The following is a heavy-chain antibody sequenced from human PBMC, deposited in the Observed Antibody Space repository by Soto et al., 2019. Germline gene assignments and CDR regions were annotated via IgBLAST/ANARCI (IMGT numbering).Heavy chain of an antibody. CDR1: GFSLSTNGMG. D-gene: IGHD5-12*01. CDR3: ARHTRGVYDLDRLWEKFDY. Sequence: QITVKESGLTLVKPTETLTLTCTFSGFSLSTNGMGVGWIRQPPGKALEWLALIYWDDDKRYSPSLRSRLTIIKDTSINQVYLTMTNMDPVVTGTYYCARHTRGVYDLDRLWEKFDYWGQGTLVTVSS. CDR2: IYWDDDK. J-gene: IGHJ4*02. V-gene: IGHV2-5*02.